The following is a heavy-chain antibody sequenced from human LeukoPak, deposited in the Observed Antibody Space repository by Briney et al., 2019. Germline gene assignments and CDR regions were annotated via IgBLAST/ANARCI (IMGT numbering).Heavy chain of an antibody. J-gene: IGHJ4*02. D-gene: IGHD3-22*01. CDR2: IYPGDSDT. CDR3: ARRGNFGTIVGGYADY. Sequence: PGESLKISCKGSGYSFTTYWIGWVRQMPGKGLEWMGIIYPGDSDTRYSPSFQDQVTISADKSISTAYLQWSSLKPSDTAIYYCARRGNFGTIVGGYADYWGQGTLVTVSS. CDR1: GYSFTTYW. V-gene: IGHV5-51*01.